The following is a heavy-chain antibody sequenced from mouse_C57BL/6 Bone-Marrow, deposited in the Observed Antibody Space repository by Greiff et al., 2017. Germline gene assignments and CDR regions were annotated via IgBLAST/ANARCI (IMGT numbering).Heavy chain of an antibody. V-gene: IGHV1-63*01. J-gene: IGHJ1*03. CDR2: IYPGGGYT. CDR1: GYTFTNYW. Sequence: QVQLQQSGAELVRPGTSVKMSCKASGYTFTNYWIGWAKQRPGHGLEWIGDIYPGGGYTNYNEKFKGKATLTADKSSSTAYMQFSSLTSEDSAIYYYARWAFTWYFDVWGTGTTVTVSS. CDR3: ARWAFTWYFDV.